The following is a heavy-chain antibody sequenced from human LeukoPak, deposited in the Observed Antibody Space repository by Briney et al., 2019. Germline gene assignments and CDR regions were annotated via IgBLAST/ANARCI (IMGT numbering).Heavy chain of an antibody. CDR3: ARGPGIAVAGLIDY. CDR1: GGSISSGGYY. D-gene: IGHD6-19*01. J-gene: IGHJ4*02. CDR2: IYHSGST. Sequence: SETLSLTCTVSGGSISSGGYYWSWIRQHPGKGLEWIGYIYHSGSTYYNPSLKSRVTISVDTSKNQFSLKLSSVTAADTAVYYCARGPGIAVAGLIDYWGQGTLVTVSS. V-gene: IGHV4-31*03.